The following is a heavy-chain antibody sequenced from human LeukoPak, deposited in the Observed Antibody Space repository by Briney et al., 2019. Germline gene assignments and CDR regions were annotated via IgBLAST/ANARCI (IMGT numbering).Heavy chain of an antibody. Sequence: LVKVSCKASGGTFSSYAISWVRQAPGQGLEWMGGIIPIFGTANYAQKFQGRVTITADESTSTAYMELSSLRSEDTAVYYCARNIVVVPAARTYYYYYMDVWGKGTTVTVSS. D-gene: IGHD2-2*01. CDR2: IIPIFGTA. V-gene: IGHV1-69*13. J-gene: IGHJ6*03. CDR1: GGTFSSYA. CDR3: ARNIVVVPAARTYYYYYMDV.